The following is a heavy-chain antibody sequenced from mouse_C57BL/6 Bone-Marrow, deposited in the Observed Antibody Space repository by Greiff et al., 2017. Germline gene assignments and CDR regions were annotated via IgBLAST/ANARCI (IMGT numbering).Heavy chain of an antibody. V-gene: IGHV3-6*01. D-gene: IGHD3-1*01. CDR1: GYSITSGYY. CDR3: AREGYFWYFDV. J-gene: IGHJ1*03. CDR2: ISYDGSN. Sequence: EVKLMESGPGLVKPSQSLSLTCSVTGYSITSGYYWNWIRQFPGNKLEWMGYISYDGSNNYNPSLKNRISITRDTSKNQFFLKLNSVTTEDTATYYCAREGYFWYFDVWGTGTTVTVSS.